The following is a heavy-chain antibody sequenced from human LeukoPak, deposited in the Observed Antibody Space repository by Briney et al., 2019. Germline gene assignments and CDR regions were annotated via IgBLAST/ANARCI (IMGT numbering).Heavy chain of an antibody. Sequence: SETLSLTCTVSAGSISSGGYYWSWIRPHPGKGLEWIGYIYYSGSTYYNPSLKSRVTISVDTSKNQFSLKLSSVTAADTAVYYCARGGFYDSSGYPDYWGQGTLVTVSS. D-gene: IGHD3-22*01. V-gene: IGHV4-31*03. CDR2: IYYSGST. J-gene: IGHJ4*02. CDR1: AGSISSGGYY. CDR3: ARGGFYDSSGYPDY.